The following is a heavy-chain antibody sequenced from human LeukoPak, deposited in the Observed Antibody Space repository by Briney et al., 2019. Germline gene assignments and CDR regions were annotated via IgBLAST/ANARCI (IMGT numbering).Heavy chain of an antibody. CDR3: ARAPYYYDSSGYYWPYYYYGMDV. D-gene: IGHD3-22*01. J-gene: IGHJ6*02. CDR1: GGSISSYY. V-gene: IGHV4-59*01. CDR2: IYYSGST. Sequence: PSETLSLTCTVSGGSISSYYWSWIRQPPGKGLEWIGYIYYSGSTNYNPSLKSRVTISVDTSKNQFSLKLGSVTAADTAVYYCARAPYYYDSSGYYWPYYYYGMDVWGQGTTVTVSS.